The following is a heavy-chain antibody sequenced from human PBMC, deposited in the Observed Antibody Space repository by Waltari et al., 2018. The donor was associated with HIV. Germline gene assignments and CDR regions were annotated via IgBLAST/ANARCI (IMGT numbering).Heavy chain of an antibody. D-gene: IGHD5-18*01. CDR1: GFTFSNYW. J-gene: IGHJ3*02. V-gene: IGHV3-74*01. Sequence: EVQLVESGGGLVQPGGSLRLSCAASGFTFSNYWMHWVRQAPGKGLVLVRRSKSEGMIKGDADAVKCRFTISRDNAKNTLYLQMNSLRAEDTAVYYCARERTGYSYGYDACDIWGQGTMVTVSS. CDR3: ARERTGYSYGYDACDI. CDR2: SKSEGMIK.